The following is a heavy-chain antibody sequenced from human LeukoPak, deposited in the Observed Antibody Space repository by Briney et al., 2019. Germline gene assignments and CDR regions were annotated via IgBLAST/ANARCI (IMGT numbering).Heavy chain of an antibody. D-gene: IGHD3-22*01. V-gene: IGHV5-51*01. CDR1: GYSFTSYW. CDR2: IYPGGSDT. CDR3: ARHIRSHYYDSSGYSDY. J-gene: IGHJ4*02. Sequence: GESLKISCKGSGYSFTSYWIGWVRQMPGKGLEWMGIIYPGGSDTRYSPSFQGQVTISADKSISTAYLQWSSLKASDTAMYYCARHIRSHYYDSSGYSDYWGQGTLVTVSS.